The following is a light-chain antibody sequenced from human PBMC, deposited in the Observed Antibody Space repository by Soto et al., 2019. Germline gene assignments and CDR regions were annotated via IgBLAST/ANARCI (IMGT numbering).Light chain of an antibody. J-gene: IGKJ1*01. CDR2: GAS. V-gene: IGKV3-15*01. CDR1: QSVSIN. Sequence: TGLTQSPGTLSVSPGERASLSCRASQSVSINLAWSPQKPGQAPRLLLCGASTRATGIPARSGGSGSGTEFTLSINSLQSEDFAVYNCQEYDNWPPEGTFGQGTKVEV. CDR3: QEYDNWPPEGT.